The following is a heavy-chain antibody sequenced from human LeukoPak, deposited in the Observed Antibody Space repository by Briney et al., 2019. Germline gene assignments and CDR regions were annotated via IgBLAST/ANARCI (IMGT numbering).Heavy chain of an antibody. Sequence: PGGSLRLSCAASGFTFNSYAMSWLRQAPGKGLEWVSAISGSGGSTYYADSVKGRFTISRDNSKNTLYLQMNSLRAEDTAVYYCAKVVRGVLLTGAFDIWGQGTMVTVSS. CDR2: ISGSGGST. V-gene: IGHV3-23*01. CDR1: GFTFNSYA. CDR3: AKVVRGVLLTGAFDI. J-gene: IGHJ3*02. D-gene: IGHD3-10*01.